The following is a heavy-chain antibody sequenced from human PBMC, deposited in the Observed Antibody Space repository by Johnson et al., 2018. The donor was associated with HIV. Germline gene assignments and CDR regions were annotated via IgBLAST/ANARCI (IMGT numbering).Heavy chain of an antibody. CDR3: ARERGEGGSYSSFRRDAFDI. J-gene: IGHJ3*02. Sequence: QVQLVESGGGLVKPGGSLRLSCAASGFTFSDYYMSWIRQAPGKGLEWVSYISSSGSTIYYADSVKGRFTISRDNAKNSLYLQMNSLRAEDTAVYYCARERGEGGSYSSFRRDAFDIWGQGTMVTVSS. D-gene: IGHD1-26*01. V-gene: IGHV3-11*04. CDR1: GFTFSDYY. CDR2: ISSSGSTI.